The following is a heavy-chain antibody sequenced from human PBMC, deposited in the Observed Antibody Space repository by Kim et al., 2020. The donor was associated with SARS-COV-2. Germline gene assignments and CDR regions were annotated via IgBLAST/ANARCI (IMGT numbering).Heavy chain of an antibody. CDR2: IKQDGSEK. D-gene: IGHD6-19*01. CDR1: GFTFSSYW. V-gene: IGHV3-7*01. CDR3: ARDRGSSGWTGVGYFDY. J-gene: IGHJ4*02. Sequence: GGSLRLSCAASGFTFSSYWMSWVRQAPGKGLEWVANIKQDGSEKYYVDSVKGRFTISRDNAKNSLYLQMNSLRAEDTAVYYCARDRGSSGWTGVGYFDYWRQGTLVTVSS.